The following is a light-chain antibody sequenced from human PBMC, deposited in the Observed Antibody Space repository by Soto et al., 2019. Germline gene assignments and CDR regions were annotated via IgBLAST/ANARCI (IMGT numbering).Light chain of an antibody. Sequence: DIPMTQSPSTLSASVGDRVTITCRASQSITNWLAWYQHKPGKAPRILIYMASSLESGVPSRFSGSGAETEFTLTISSLQPDDVATYYCLQYNFYPYTFGQGTKVDIK. CDR3: LQYNFYPYT. CDR1: QSITNW. J-gene: IGKJ2*01. CDR2: MAS. V-gene: IGKV1-5*03.